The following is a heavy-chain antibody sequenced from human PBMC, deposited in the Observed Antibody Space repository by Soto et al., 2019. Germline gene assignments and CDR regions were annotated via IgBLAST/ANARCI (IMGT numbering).Heavy chain of an antibody. CDR3: ARDITIFGVVPPFYYYGMDV. J-gene: IGHJ6*02. CDR1: GGSFSGYY. D-gene: IGHD3-3*01. V-gene: IGHV4-34*01. Sequence: SETLSLTCAVYGGSFSGYYWSWIRQPPGKGLEWIGEINHSGSTNYNPSLKSRVTISVDTSKNQFSLKLSSVTAADTAVYYCARDITIFGVVPPFYYYGMDVWGQGTAVTVSS. CDR2: INHSGST.